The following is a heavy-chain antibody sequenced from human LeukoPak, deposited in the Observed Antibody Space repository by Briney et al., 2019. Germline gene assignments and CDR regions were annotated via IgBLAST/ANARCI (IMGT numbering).Heavy chain of an antibody. CDR3: AREWHSSSWYPGGYYYYMDV. Sequence: GASVKVSCKASGYTFTGYYMHWVRQAPGQGLEWMGGIIPIFGTANYAQKFQGRVTITADESTSTAYMELSSLRSEDTAVYYCAREWHSSSWYPGGYYYYMDVWGKGTTVTISS. CDR2: IIPIFGTA. CDR1: GYTFTGYY. J-gene: IGHJ6*03. D-gene: IGHD6-13*01. V-gene: IGHV1-69*13.